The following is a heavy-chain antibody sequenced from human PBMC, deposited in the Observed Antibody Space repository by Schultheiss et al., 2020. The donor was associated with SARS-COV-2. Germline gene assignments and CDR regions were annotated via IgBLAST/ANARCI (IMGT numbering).Heavy chain of an antibody. CDR1: GVSVSTYC. V-gene: IGHV4-59*02. D-gene: IGHD4-17*01. CDR2: IHDSGST. J-gene: IGHJ4*02. Sequence: SETLSLTCTVSGVSVSTYCWNWIRQPPGKGLEWIGFIHDSGSTNYNPSLKSRVTISVDTSKNQFSLKLTSLNAADTALYYCAGGGRGDYGPFDFWGQGTLVTVSS. CDR3: AGGGRGDYGPFDF.